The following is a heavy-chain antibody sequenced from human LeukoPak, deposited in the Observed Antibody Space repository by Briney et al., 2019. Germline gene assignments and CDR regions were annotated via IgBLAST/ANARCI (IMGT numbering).Heavy chain of an antibody. CDR1: GLTFSSYS. Sequence: GGALRLSCAASGLTFSSYSMAWVRQAPGKGLEWLSHISASGSNTDYADSVKGRFTISRDNSKNTLFLQMNSLRAEDTAVYYCAKDAAGPEYWGQGTLVTVSS. CDR2: ISASGSNT. CDR3: AKDAAGPEY. J-gene: IGHJ4*02. D-gene: IGHD6-13*01. V-gene: IGHV3-23*01.